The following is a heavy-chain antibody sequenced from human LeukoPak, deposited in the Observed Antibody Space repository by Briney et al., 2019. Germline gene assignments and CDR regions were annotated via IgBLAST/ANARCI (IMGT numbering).Heavy chain of an antibody. Sequence: ASVKVSCKASGYTFSGNHMHWVRQAPGQGPEWMGWTNPNIGSTNSAQKFQGRLTMTRDTSISTAYMELSGLRSDDTAVYYCARDTNIPESETFHYWGQGTLVTVSS. CDR3: ARDTNIPESETFHY. CDR2: TNPNIGST. CDR1: GYTFSGNH. J-gene: IGHJ4*02. V-gene: IGHV1-2*02. D-gene: IGHD2-2*02.